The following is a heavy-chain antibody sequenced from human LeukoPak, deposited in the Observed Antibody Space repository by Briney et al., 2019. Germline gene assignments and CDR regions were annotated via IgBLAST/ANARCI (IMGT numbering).Heavy chain of an antibody. V-gene: IGHV3-21*01. CDR3: AVATIKDYFDY. J-gene: IGHJ4*02. CDR1: GFTFSNYN. D-gene: IGHD5-24*01. Sequence: SGGSLRLSCAASGFTFSNYNMNWVRQAPGKGLEWVSSISSSSRYIYYADSVKGRFTISRDNAKNSLYLQMNSLRAEDTAVYYCAVATIKDYFDYWGQGTLVTVSS. CDR2: ISSSSRYI.